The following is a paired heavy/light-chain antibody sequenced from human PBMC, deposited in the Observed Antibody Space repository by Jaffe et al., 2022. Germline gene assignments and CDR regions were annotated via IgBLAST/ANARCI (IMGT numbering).Light chain of an antibody. J-gene: IGLJ7*01. CDR2: DNN. CDR1: SSNIGNNY. CDR3: GTWDSSLSAAV. V-gene: IGLV1-51*01. Sequence: QSVLTQPPSVSAAPGQKVTISCSGSSSNIGNNYVSWYQQLPGTAPKLLIYDNNKRPSGIPDRFSGSKSGTSATLGITGLQTGDEADYYCGTWDSSLSAAVFGGGTQLTVL.
Heavy chain of an antibody. CDR1: GFTVSSNY. Sequence: EVQLVESGGGLVQPGGSLRLSCAASGFTVSSNYMSWVRQAPGKGLEWVSVIYSGGSTYYADSVKGRFTISRDNSKNTLYLQMNSLRAEDTAVYYCARGPHLSPFIAVAGENNWFDPWGQGTLVTVSS. D-gene: IGHD6-19*01. V-gene: IGHV3-66*02. CDR2: IYSGGST. CDR3: ARGPHLSPFIAVAGENNWFDP. J-gene: IGHJ5*02.